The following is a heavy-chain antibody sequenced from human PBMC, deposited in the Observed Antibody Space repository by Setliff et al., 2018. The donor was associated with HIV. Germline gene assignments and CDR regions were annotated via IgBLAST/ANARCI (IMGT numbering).Heavy chain of an antibody. Sequence: ASVKVSCKASGYTFIVYYIHWVRQAPGQGLEWVGWIHPDSSATKYAQKFQGRVTMIRDTASSAVDMDLSGLTSDDTAVYFCARASNWYAPFDYWGQGTLVTVSS. CDR2: IHPDSSAT. J-gene: IGHJ4*02. CDR1: GYTFIVYY. CDR3: ARASNWYAPFDY. D-gene: IGHD6-13*01. V-gene: IGHV1-2*02.